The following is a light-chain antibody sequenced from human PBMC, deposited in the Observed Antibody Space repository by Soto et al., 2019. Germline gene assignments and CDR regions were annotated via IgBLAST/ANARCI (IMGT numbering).Light chain of an antibody. Sequence: DIQMTQFPSSMSASVGDRVTITCRASQGIRNDLGWSQQKPGKAPKRLIYAASSLQSGVPSRFSGSGSGTECTLAISSLQLEDSATFYCLQHSTYPLTFGQGTTVEIK. CDR2: AAS. V-gene: IGKV1-17*01. CDR1: QGIRND. J-gene: IGKJ1*01. CDR3: LQHSTYPLT.